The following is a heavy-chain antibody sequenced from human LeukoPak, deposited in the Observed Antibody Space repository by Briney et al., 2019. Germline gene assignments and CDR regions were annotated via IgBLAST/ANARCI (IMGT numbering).Heavy chain of an antibody. Sequence: PGESLRLSCAAAGFTFSSYWMSWVRQAPGKGLEWVANIKQDGSEKYYVDSVKGRFTISRDNAKNSLYLQMNSLRAEDPAVYYCARDMPNYVWVSYRTTGIHYWAQGTLVTVSS. CDR2: IKQDGSEK. CDR3: ARDMPNYVWVSYRTTGIHY. J-gene: IGHJ4*02. V-gene: IGHV3-7*01. D-gene: IGHD3-16*01. CDR1: GFTFSSYW.